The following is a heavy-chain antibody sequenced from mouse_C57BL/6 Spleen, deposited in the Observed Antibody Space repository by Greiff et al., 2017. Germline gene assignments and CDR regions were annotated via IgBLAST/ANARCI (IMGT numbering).Heavy chain of an antibody. Sequence: VQLQQSGPELVKPGASVKISCKASGYSFTGYYMNWVKQSPEKSLEWIGEINPSTGGTTYNQKFKAKATLTVDKSSSTAYMQLKSLTSEDSAVYYCARRYYSNYADYWGQGTTLTVSS. D-gene: IGHD2-5*01. V-gene: IGHV1-42*01. CDR2: INPSTGGT. CDR1: GYSFTGYY. J-gene: IGHJ2*01. CDR3: ARRYYSNYADY.